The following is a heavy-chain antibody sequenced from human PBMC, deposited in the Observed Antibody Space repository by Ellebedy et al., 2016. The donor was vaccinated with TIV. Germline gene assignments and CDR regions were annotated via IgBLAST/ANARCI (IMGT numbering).Heavy chain of an antibody. CDR3: AKALSAAARWGDSGLDY. J-gene: IGHJ4*02. D-gene: IGHD3-10*01. Sequence: GESLKISCAASGFTFRNYAMSWVRQAPGQGLEWVSGINNNGANTYYADSVKGRFTISRDNSKNTLYLQLNSLRVDDTAVYYCAKALSAAARWGDSGLDYWGQGTLVTVSS. CDR1: GFTFRNYA. CDR2: INNNGANT. V-gene: IGHV3-23*01.